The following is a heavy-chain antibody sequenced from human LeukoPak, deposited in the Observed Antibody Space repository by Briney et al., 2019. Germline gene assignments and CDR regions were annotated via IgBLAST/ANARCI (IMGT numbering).Heavy chain of an antibody. CDR3: ARARNSQGAVAGPDY. CDR2: IIPIFGTA. V-gene: IGHV1-69*06. CDR1: GGTFSSYA. D-gene: IGHD6-19*01. Sequence: ASVKVSCKASGGTFSSYAISWVRRAPGQGLEWMGGIIPIFGTANYAQKFQGRVTITADKSTSTAYMELSSLRSEDTAVYYCARARNSQGAVAGPDYWGQGTLVTVSS. J-gene: IGHJ4*02.